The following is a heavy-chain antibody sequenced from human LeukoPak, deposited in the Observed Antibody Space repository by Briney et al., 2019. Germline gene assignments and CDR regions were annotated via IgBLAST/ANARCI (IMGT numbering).Heavy chain of an antibody. CDR2: ITSSSSYI. J-gene: IGHJ4*02. CDR3: ARGTYGVRGPSGY. D-gene: IGHD3-10*01. CDR1: GFTFSTYS. Sequence: PGGSLRLSCAASGFTFSTYSMNWVRQAPGKGLEWVSYITSSSSYIYYADSVKGRFTISRDNAKNSLYLQMNSLRAEDTAVYYCARGTYGVRGPSGYWGQGTLVTVSS. V-gene: IGHV3-21*01.